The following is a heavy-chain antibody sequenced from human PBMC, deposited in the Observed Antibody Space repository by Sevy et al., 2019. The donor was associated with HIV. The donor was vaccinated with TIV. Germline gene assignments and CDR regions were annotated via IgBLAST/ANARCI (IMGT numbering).Heavy chain of an antibody. D-gene: IGHD3-22*01. CDR2: INHSGST. V-gene: IGHV4-34*01. CDR3: ARWRGTRVTMMVVVTTGDFVN. J-gene: IGHJ4*02. Sequence: SETLSLTCAVYGGSFSNDDWSWIRQPPGKGLEWIGEINHSGSTNYNPSLKSRVTISIDTSKNQFSLKLTSVTAADTAVYYCARWRGTRVTMMVVVTTGDFVNWGQGALVTVSS. CDR1: GGSFSNDD.